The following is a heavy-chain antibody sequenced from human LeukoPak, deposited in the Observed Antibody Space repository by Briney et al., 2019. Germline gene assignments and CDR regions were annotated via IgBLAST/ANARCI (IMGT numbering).Heavy chain of an antibody. Sequence: GGSLRLSCAASGFTFNTYGTHWVRQAPGEGLEWVAVISYDGSNKYYADSVKGRFTISRDNSKNTLYLQMNSRRTEDTAVYYCAKGDIVVESGGGKFYPLDAFDIWGQGTMVTVSS. V-gene: IGHV3-30*18. J-gene: IGHJ3*02. CDR2: ISYDGSNK. D-gene: IGHD2-2*01. CDR3: AKGDIVVESGGGKFYPLDAFDI. CDR1: GFTFNTYG.